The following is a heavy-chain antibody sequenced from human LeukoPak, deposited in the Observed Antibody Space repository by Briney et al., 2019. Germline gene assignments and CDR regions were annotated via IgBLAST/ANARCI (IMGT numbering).Heavy chain of an antibody. CDR2: INPNSGGT. V-gene: IGHV1-2*02. CDR1: GYTFTGYY. CDR3: ARDSYYYYGMDV. Sequence: GASVKVSCRASGYTFTGYYMHWVRQAPGQGLEWMGWINPNSGGTNYAQKFQGRVTMTRDTSISTAYMELSRLRSDDTAVYYCARDSYYYYGMDVWGQGTTVTVSS. J-gene: IGHJ6*02.